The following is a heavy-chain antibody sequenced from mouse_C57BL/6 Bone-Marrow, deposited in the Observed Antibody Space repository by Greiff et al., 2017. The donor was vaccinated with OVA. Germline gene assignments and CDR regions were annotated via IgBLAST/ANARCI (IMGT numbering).Heavy chain of an antibody. CDR3: AKGSSTVGYAMDY. D-gene: IGHD1-1*01. CDR1: GFSLTSYG. J-gene: IGHJ4*01. V-gene: IGHV2-9*01. Sequence: VKVVESGPGLVAPSQSLSITCTVSGFSLTSYGVDWVRQPPGKGLEWLGVIWGGGSTNYNSALMSRLSISKDNSKSQVFLKMNSLQTDDTAMYYCAKGSSTVGYAMDYWGQGTSVTVSS. CDR2: IWGGGST.